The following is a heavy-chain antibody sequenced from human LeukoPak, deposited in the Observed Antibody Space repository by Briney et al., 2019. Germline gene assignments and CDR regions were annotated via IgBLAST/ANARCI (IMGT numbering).Heavy chain of an antibody. V-gene: IGHV3-15*07. CDR2: IKSKTDGGTT. Sequence: GGSLRLSCAASGFTFSSYAMHWVRQAPGKGLEWVGRIKSKTDGGTTDYAAPVKGRFTISRDDSKNTLYLQMSNLRAEDTAVYFCARGGGLDVWGQGATVTVSS. CDR3: ARGGGLDV. J-gene: IGHJ6*02. D-gene: IGHD3-16*01. CDR1: GFTFSSYA.